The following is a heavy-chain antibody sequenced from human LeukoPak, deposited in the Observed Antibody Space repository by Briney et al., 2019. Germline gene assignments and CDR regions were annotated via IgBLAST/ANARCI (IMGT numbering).Heavy chain of an antibody. V-gene: IGHV3-23*01. CDR2: ISGSGGST. CDR1: GFTFSSYA. CDR3: AKDEGVSAVAGMEQFDY. Sequence: PGGSLRLSCAASGFTFSSYAMSWVRQAPGKGLEWVSAISGSGGSTYYAESVKGRFTISRDNSKNTLYLQMNSLRAEDTAVYYCAKDEGVSAVAGMEQFDYWGQGTLVTVSS. D-gene: IGHD6-19*01. J-gene: IGHJ4*02.